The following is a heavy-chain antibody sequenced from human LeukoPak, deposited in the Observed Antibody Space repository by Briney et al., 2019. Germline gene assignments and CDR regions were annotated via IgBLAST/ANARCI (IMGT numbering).Heavy chain of an antibody. D-gene: IGHD3-10*01. CDR2: IYYSGST. Sequence: PSETLSLTCTVSGGSISSYYWSWVRQPPGKGLEWVGYIYYSGSTNYNPSLKRRVTISVDTSKNEFSLKLSSVTAADTAVYYCAKANHLWFGELSEFDYWGQGTLVTVSS. CDR1: GGSISSYY. J-gene: IGHJ4*02. CDR3: AKANHLWFGELSEFDY. V-gene: IGHV4-59*01.